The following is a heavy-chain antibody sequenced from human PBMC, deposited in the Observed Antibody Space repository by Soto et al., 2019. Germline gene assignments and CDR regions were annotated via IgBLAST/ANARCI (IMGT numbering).Heavy chain of an antibody. J-gene: IGHJ4*02. CDR3: AKVRSYYDSSGTADY. Sequence: GGSLRLSCAASGFTFSSYAMSWVRQAPGKGLEWVSAISGSGGSTYYADSVKGRFTISRDNSKNTLYLQMNSLRAEDTAVYYCAKVRSYYDSSGTADYWGKGTLVTVSS. CDR1: GFTFSSYA. CDR2: ISGSGGST. V-gene: IGHV3-23*01. D-gene: IGHD3-22*01.